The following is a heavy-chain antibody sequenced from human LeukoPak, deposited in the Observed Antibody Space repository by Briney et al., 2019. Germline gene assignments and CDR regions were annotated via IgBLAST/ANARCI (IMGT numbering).Heavy chain of an antibody. CDR2: IRTKLDNYAA. Sequence: GGSLKLSCAASVFTFSGSAVHWVRQASGKGLEWLGRIRTKLDNYAAAYAASVKGRFTISRDDSINSAYLQMDSLKTEHTAVYYCSRFDLDYDGSRYASDGLDVWGQGTTAIVSS. CDR3: SRFDLDYDGSRYASDGLDV. J-gene: IGHJ6*02. D-gene: IGHD3-22*01. V-gene: IGHV3-73*01. CDR1: VFTFSGSA.